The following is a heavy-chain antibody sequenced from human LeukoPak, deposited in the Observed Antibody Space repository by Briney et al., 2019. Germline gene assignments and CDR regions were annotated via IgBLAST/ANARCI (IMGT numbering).Heavy chain of an antibody. CDR2: IYTSGST. Sequence: SETLSLTCTVSGGSISSYYWSWIRQPAGKGLEWIGRIYTSGSTNYSPSLKSRVTMSVDTSKNQFSLKLSSVTAADTAVYYCARADGYNPAGPYYYYMDVWGKGPRSPSP. D-gene: IGHD5-24*01. CDR3: ARADGYNPAGPYYYYMDV. CDR1: GGSISSYY. V-gene: IGHV4-4*07. J-gene: IGHJ6*03.